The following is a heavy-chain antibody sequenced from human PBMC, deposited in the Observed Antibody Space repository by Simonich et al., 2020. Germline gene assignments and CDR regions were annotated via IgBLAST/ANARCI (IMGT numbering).Heavy chain of an antibody. V-gene: IGHV3-73*02. CDR3: TPGDY. CDR1: GFTFSGSA. J-gene: IGHJ4*02. Sequence: EVQLVESGGGLVQPGGSMKLSWAASGFTFSGSAMHWVRQASGKGLEWVGRIRSKANRYATAYAASVKGRFTISRDDSKNTAYLQMNSLKTEDTAVYYCTPGDYWGQGTLVTVSS. CDR2: IRSKANRYAT.